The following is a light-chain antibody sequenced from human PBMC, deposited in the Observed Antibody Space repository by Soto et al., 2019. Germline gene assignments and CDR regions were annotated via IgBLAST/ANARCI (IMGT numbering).Light chain of an antibody. J-gene: IGKJ1*01. CDR1: QRMSNY. Sequence: DIQITQSPSSLSASVGDRVTITCRASQRMSNYLTWYQQKPGKVPKLLIYAASNLHTGVPSRFSGSGSGTDFTLTISSLQPEDVATYYCQQYNSAPVTFGQGTKVEIK. V-gene: IGKV1-27*01. CDR3: QQYNSAPVT. CDR2: AAS.